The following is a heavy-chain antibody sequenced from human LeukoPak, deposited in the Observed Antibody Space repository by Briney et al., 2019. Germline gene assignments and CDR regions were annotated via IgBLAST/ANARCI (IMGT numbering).Heavy chain of an antibody. CDR3: TTDNGFWSGYMPVIDY. Sequence: PGGSLRLSCAASGFTFSNAWMSWVRQAPGKGLEWVGRIKSKTDGGTTDYAAPVKGRFTISRDDSKNTLYLQMNSLKTEDTAVYYCTTDNGFWSGYMPVIDYWGQGTLVTVSS. V-gene: IGHV3-15*01. CDR1: GFTFSNAW. J-gene: IGHJ4*02. D-gene: IGHD3-3*01. CDR2: IKSKTDGGTT.